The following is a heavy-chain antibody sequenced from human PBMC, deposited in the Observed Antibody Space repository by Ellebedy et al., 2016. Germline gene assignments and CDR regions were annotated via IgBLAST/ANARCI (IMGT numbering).Heavy chain of an antibody. D-gene: IGHD4-17*01. CDR1: GLTVSSFF. CDR3: RQGHYANY. CDR2: MRGDGAKT. V-gene: IGHV3-23*01. Sequence: GESLKISXAPSGLTVSSFFMGWVRQAPGKGLEWVSTMRGDGAKTHLADLVKGRFTMSRDIPKNTVYLQMNRLRAEDTAVYYCRQGHYANYWGQGTLVTVSS. J-gene: IGHJ4*02.